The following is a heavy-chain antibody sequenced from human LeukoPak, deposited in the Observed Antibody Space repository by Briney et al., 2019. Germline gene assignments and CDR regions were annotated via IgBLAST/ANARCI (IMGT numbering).Heavy chain of an antibody. CDR2: ISSSSSTI. J-gene: IGHJ4*02. D-gene: IGHD6-6*01. Sequence: PGGSLRLSCAASGFTFSSYEMNWVRQAPGKGLEWVSYISSSSSTIYYADSVKGRFTISRDNAKNSLYLQMNSLRAEDTAVYYCARDPLYRTPSIAARAPSPSDYWGQGTLVTVSS. V-gene: IGHV3-48*03. CDR3: ARDPLYRTPSIAARAPSPSDY. CDR1: GFTFSSYE.